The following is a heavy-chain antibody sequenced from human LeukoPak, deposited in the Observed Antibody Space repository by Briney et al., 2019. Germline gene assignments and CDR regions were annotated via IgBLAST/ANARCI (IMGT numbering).Heavy chain of an antibody. D-gene: IGHD1-26*01. V-gene: IGHV1-8*01. CDR2: MNPNSGNT. CDR1: GYTFTSYD. J-gene: IGHJ6*03. CDR3: ARSGGSYSDYCYYYMDV. Sequence: ASVKVSCKASGYTFTSYDINWVRQATGQGLEWMGWMNPNSGNTGYAQKFQGRVTMTRNTSISTAYMELSSLISEDTAVYYCARSGGSYSDYCYYYMDVWGKGTTVTISS.